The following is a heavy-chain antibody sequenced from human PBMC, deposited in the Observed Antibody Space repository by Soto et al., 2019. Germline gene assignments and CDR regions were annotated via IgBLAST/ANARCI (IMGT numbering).Heavy chain of an antibody. V-gene: IGHV5-10-1*01. J-gene: IGHJ6*02. D-gene: IGHD2-15*01. Sequence: GESLKISCKGSVYSFTSYWISWVRQMPVKGLEWMGRIDPSDSYTNYSPSFQGHVTISADKCISTAYLQWSSLKASDTAMYYCAGAVVAATPDYYHGMDVSAQGTTVTLSS. CDR2: IDPSDSYT. CDR3: AGAVVAATPDYYHGMDV. CDR1: VYSFTSYW.